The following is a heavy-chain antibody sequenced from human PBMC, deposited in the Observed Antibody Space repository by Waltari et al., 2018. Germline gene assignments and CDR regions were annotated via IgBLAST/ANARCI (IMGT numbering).Heavy chain of an antibody. CDR2: VYHGGST. Sequence: QVQLQESGPGLVKPSETLSLTCSVSGDSLSSGYYWGWIRQPPGRGLEWIGTVYHGGSTSYNPSRKSRVSMVVDTSKNQFSLKLSSVTAADTAVYYCARQGQQLIIDYWGQGTLVTV. CDR3: ARQGQQLIIDY. CDR1: GDSLSSGYY. V-gene: IGHV4-38-2*01. J-gene: IGHJ4*02. D-gene: IGHD6-13*01.